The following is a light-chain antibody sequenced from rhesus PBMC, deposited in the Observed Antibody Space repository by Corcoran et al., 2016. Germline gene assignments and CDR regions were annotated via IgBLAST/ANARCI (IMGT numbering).Light chain of an antibody. CDR3: QQYSSRPPT. CDR2: GAS. Sequence: DIQMTQSPSSLSASVGDTVTITCRASQRISSWLDWYQQKPGKAPKLLIHGASPLQSGVPSRFSGSGSGTDFTLTISSLQSEDFAPYCCQQYSSRPPTFGQGTKVEMK. CDR1: QRISSW. V-gene: IGKV1-22*01. J-gene: IGKJ1*01.